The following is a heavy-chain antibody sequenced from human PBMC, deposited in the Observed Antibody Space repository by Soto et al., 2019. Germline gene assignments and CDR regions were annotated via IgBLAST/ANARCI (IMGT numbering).Heavy chain of an antibody. CDR1: GFTFSSYA. V-gene: IGHV3-23*01. J-gene: IGHJ5*02. CDR2: ITGSGAGS. Sequence: EVQLLESGGGWLQPGGSLRLSCAASGFTFSSYAMNWVRQAPGKGLEWVSGITGSGAGSYYSDSVKGRFTISRDNSKNTLYLQMNSLRAEDTAVYYCAYAYSNSWPNDWFDPWGQGTLVTVSS. D-gene: IGHD6-13*01. CDR3: AYAYSNSWPNDWFDP.